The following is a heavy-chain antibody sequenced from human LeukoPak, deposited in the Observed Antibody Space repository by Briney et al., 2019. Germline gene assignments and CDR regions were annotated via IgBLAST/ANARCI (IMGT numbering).Heavy chain of an antibody. CDR2: IYYTGST. V-gene: IGHV4-39*01. J-gene: IGHJ6*02. Sequence: PETLSLTCTVSDDSISSRTYYWGWVRQPPGKGLEWIGNIYYTGSTYYNPSLKSRVTISVDTSKNQFSLKLSSATAADTAVYYCARLSVTLGGVDVWGQGTTVTVSS. D-gene: IGHD3-16*01. CDR3: ARLSVTLGGVDV. CDR1: DDSISSRTYY.